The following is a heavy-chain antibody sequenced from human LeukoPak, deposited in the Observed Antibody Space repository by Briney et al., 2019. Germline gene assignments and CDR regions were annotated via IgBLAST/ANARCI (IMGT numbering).Heavy chain of an antibody. CDR3: AKAFGTNGYYQLPIDF. CDR1: GFTFSSYA. V-gene: IGHV3-23*01. Sequence: RTGGSLRLSCAASGFTFSSYAMTWVRQAPGKGLQCVSAITASGDTTYYADSVRGRFTISRDNARNTLYLQLNNLRAEDTAIYYCAKAFGTNGYYQLPIDFWGQGTLVAVSS. D-gene: IGHD3-22*01. J-gene: IGHJ4*02. CDR2: ITASGDTT.